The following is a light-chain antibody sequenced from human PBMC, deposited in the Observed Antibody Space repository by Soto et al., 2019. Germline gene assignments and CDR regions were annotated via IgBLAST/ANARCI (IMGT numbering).Light chain of an antibody. J-gene: IGLJ1*01. CDR1: SSDVGGYNY. Sequence: QSALTQPPSASGSPGQSVTISCTGTSSDVGGYNYVSWYQQHPGNAPKLMIYEVSKRPSWVPDRFSGSKSGNTASLTVSGLQAEDEADYYCSSYAGSNNFEVFGTGTKLTVL. CDR3: SSYAGSNNFEV. V-gene: IGLV2-8*01. CDR2: EVS.